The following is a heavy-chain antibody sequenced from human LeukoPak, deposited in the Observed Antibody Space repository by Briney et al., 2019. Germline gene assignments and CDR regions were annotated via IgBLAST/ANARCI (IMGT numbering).Heavy chain of an antibody. J-gene: IGHJ5*02. CDR3: ARDSVSGYYGSGSYRFDP. CDR1: GDSVSSNSVA. D-gene: IGHD3-10*01. V-gene: IGHV6-1*01. CDR2: TYYRSKWYN. Sequence: SQTLSLTCAISGDSVSSNSVAWYWIRQSPLRGLEWLGRTYYRSKWYNDYAVSVKSRITINADTSKNQFSLKLNSVTPEDTAMYYCARDSVSGYYGSGSYRFDPWGQGTLVTVSS.